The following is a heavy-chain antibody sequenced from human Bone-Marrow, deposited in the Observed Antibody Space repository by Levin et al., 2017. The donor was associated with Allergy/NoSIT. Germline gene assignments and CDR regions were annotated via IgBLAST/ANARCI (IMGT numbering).Heavy chain of an antibody. D-gene: IGHD3-3*01. CDR1: GGTFSSYA. V-gene: IGHV1-69*13. CDR2: IIPIFGTA. Sequence: SVKVSCKASGGTFSSYAISWVRQAPGQGLEWMGGIIPIFGTANYAQKFQGRVTITADESTSTAYMELSSLRSEDTAVYYCARDRSHPHHGITIFGVVISLGYYGMDVWGQGTTVTVSS. J-gene: IGHJ6*02. CDR3: ARDRSHPHHGITIFGVVISLGYYGMDV.